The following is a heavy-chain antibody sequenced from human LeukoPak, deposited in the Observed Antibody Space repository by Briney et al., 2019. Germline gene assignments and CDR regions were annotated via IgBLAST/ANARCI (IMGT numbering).Heavy chain of an antibody. CDR1: GGSISSSSYY. V-gene: IGHV4-39*07. J-gene: IGHJ6*03. D-gene: IGHD3-3*01. CDR2: IYYSGST. Sequence: KSSETLSLTCTVSGGSISSSSYYWGWIRQPPGKGLEWIGSIYYSGSTYYNPSLKSRVTISVDTSKNQFSLKLSSVTAADTAVYYCARGVIFGVVNIDYYYYYMDVWGKGTTVTVSS. CDR3: ARGVIFGVVNIDYYYYYMDV.